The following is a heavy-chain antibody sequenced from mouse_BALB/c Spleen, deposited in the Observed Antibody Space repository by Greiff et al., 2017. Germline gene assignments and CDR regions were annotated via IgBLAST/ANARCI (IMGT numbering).Heavy chain of an antibody. V-gene: IGHV5-6-4*01. Sequence: EVKLVESGGGLVKPGGSLKLSCAASGFTFSSYTMSWVRQTPEKRLEWVATISSGGSYTYYPDSVKGRFTISRDNAKNTLYLQMSSLKSEDTAMYYCTRDRGEVRAYWGQGTLVTVSA. CDR1: GFTFSSYT. CDR2: ISSGGSYT. CDR3: TRDRGEVRAY. D-gene: IGHD2-14*01. J-gene: IGHJ3*01.